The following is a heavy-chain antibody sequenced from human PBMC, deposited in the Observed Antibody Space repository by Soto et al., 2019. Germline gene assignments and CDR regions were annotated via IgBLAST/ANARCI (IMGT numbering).Heavy chain of an antibody. J-gene: IGHJ6*02. V-gene: IGHV3-21*01. D-gene: IGHD3-22*01. Sequence: EVQLVESGGGLVKPGGSLRLSCAASGFTFSSYSINWVRQAPGTGLEWVASISCSSSYIYYADSVKGRFTISRDNSKNSLSLQMNSLRAEDTAIYYCARVVDYCDPYYYYGMDVWGQGTTVTVSS. CDR2: ISCSSSYI. CDR1: GFTFSSYS. CDR3: ARVVDYCDPYYYYGMDV.